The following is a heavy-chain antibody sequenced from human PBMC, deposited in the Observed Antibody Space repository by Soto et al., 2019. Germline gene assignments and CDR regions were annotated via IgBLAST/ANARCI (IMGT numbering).Heavy chain of an antibody. CDR3: ARRTVGYYFDY. CDR2: IYSTGSS. CDR1: Y. Sequence: YGGWIRQPQGKGLEWIGYIYSTGSSDYTPSLKSRVTISLEKSENQFSLTLTSVTAADTAVDYCARRTVGYYFDYWGQGILVTVSS. J-gene: IGHJ4*02. V-gene: IGHV4-4*09. D-gene: IGHD3-22*01.